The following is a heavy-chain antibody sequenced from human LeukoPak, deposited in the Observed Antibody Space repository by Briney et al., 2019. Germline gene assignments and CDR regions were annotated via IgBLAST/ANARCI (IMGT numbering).Heavy chain of an antibody. V-gene: IGHV3-73*01. CDR3: ARPVGVYTKVAFDI. Sequence: GGSLRLSCAASGFTFSGSYMHWVRQASGKGLEWVGLIRTKTKNYAATYAESVKGRFTISRDDSKNTAYLQMNSLRAEDTAVYYCARPVGVYTKVAFDIWGRGTMVTVS. CDR2: IRTKTKNYAA. D-gene: IGHD5/OR15-5a*01. J-gene: IGHJ3*02. CDR1: GFTFSGSY.